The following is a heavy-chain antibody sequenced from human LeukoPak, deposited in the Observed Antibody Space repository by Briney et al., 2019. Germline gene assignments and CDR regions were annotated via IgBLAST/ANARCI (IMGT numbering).Heavy chain of an antibody. CDR1: GGSISSSSYY. CDR2: SYYSGST. J-gene: IGHJ6*03. CDR3: ARQHKSYYMDV. Sequence: SETLSLTCTVSGGSISSSSYYWGWLRQPPGKGLEWIGSSYYSGSTYYNPSLKSRDTISVDTSKNQFPLKLSSVTAADTDVYYCARQHKSYYMDVWGKGTTVTVSS. V-gene: IGHV4-39*01.